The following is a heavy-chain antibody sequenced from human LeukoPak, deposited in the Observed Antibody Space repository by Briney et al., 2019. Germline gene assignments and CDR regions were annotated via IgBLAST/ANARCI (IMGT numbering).Heavy chain of an antibody. CDR3: ARANLFLTGAAAGPDAFDI. D-gene: IGHD6-13*01. CDR1: GYTSTSYY. V-gene: IGHV1-46*01. J-gene: IGHJ3*02. CDR2: INPSGGST. Sequence: ASVKVSRKASGYTSTSYYMHWVRQAPGQGLEWMGIINPSGGSTSYAQKFQGRVTMTRDTSTSTVYMELSSLRSEDTAVYYCARANLFLTGAAAGPDAFDIWGQGTMVTVSS.